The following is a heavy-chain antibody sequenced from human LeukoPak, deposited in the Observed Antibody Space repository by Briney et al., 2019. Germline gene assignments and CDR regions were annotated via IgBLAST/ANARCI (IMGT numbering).Heavy chain of an antibody. CDR3: TRSESGTYKGGFDF. J-gene: IGHJ4*02. D-gene: IGHD1-26*01. CDR1: GFTFSSYE. Sequence: GGSLRLSCAASGFTFSSYEMNWVCQAPGKGLEWVGFIRSKTYGGTGEYAASVKGRFTISRDDSKSIAHLQMNSLKTEDTAVYYCTRSESGTYKGGFDFWGQGTLVTVSS. CDR2: IRSKTYGGTG. V-gene: IGHV3-49*04.